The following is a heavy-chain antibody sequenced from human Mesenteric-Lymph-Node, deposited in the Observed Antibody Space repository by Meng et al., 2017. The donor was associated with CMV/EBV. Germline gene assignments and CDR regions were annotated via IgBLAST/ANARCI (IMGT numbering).Heavy chain of an antibody. CDR3: ARDWTTLAFGGNIDY. CDR2: IGFDGSNP. CDR1: GFSFSSHG. D-gene: IGHD3-16*01. J-gene: IGHJ4*02. V-gene: IGHV3-33*01. Sequence: GESLKISCAASGFSFSSHGMHWVRQAPGKGLEWVAVIGFDGSNPNYADSVKGRFTISRDNSKHTLFLEMNSLRAEDTAVYYCARDWTTLAFGGNIDYWGQGTLVTVSS.